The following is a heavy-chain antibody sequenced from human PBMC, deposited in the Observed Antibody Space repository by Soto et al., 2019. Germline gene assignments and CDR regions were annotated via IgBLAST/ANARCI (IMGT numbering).Heavy chain of an antibody. CDR3: ARGRGRAVPAAIVSSGTNWNYYYYGMDV. CDR1: GGSFSGYY. Sequence: SETLSLTCAVYGGSFSGYYWSWIRQPPGKGLEWIGEINHSGSTNYNPSLKSRVTISVDTSKNQFSLNLSSVTAADTAVYYWARGRGRAVPAAIVSSGTNWNYYYYGMDVWGQGTKVTVSS. CDR2: INHSGST. D-gene: IGHD2-2*02. V-gene: IGHV4-34*01. J-gene: IGHJ6*02.